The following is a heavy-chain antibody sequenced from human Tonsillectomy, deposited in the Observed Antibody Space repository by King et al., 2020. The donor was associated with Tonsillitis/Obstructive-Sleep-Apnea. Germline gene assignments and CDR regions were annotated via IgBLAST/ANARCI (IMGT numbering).Heavy chain of an antibody. J-gene: IGHJ6*03. Sequence: VQLVESGGGLVKPGGSLRLSCAASGFTFSNHSMNWVRQAPGKGLDWVSSISSSSNYLYFADSVKGRFTISRDNAKNSLYLQMNSLRAEDTAVYYCARDGGGYNYGLVSYYYYMDVWGKGTTVTVSS. CDR1: GFTFSNHS. V-gene: IGHV3-21*01. D-gene: IGHD5-18*01. CDR3: ARDGGGYNYGLVSYYYYMDV. CDR2: ISSSSNYL.